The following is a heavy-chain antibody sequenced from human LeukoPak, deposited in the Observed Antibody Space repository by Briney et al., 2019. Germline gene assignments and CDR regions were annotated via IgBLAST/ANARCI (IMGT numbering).Heavy chain of an antibody. CDR1: GVSISSTSYY. V-gene: IGHV4-39*07. CDR3: ARWWGFDP. D-gene: IGHD2-15*01. Sequence: SETLSLTCTVSGVSISSTSYYWGWIRQPPGKGLEWIGNIYYSGSTNYNPSLKSRVTISVDTSKNQFSLKLSSVSAADTAVYYCARWWGFDPWGQGTLVTVSS. CDR2: IYYSGST. J-gene: IGHJ5*02.